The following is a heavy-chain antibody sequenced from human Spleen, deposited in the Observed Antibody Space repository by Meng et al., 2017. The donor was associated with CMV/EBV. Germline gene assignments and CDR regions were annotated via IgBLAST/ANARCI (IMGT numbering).Heavy chain of an antibody. CDR3: MGFCSGTRCPIGQGPNY. V-gene: IGHV3-9*01. D-gene: IGHD2-2*01. CDR1: GFTIDDYA. J-gene: IGHJ4*02. Sequence: SLKISCAASGFTIDDYAMHWVRQAPGKGLEWVSGVSWNTTTIDYADSVKGRFTISRDNSKNTLYLQMDSLRAEDTAVYYCMGFCSGTRCPIGQGPNYWGQGTLVTVSS. CDR2: VSWNTTTI.